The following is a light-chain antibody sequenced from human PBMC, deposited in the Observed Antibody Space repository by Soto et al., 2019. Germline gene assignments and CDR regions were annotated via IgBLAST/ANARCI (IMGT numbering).Light chain of an antibody. V-gene: IGKV3-15*01. CDR1: QSVSVN. CDR2: GAS. Sequence: EIVMTQSPATLSGSPGERATLSCRTNQSVSVNLAWYQQKPGQAPRLLIYGASITATGIPARFSGSGSGTEFSLTISSLQSEDFAVYYCHQYNNWPSSFGPGTKVHIK. J-gene: IGKJ3*01. CDR3: HQYNNWPSS.